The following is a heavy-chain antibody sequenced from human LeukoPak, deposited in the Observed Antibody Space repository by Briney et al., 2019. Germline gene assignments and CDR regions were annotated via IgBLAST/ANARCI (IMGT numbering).Heavy chain of an antibody. CDR1: GGSFSGYY. CDR2: INHSGST. Sequence: PSETLSLTCAVYGGSFSGYYWSLIRQPPGKGLEWIGEINHSGSTNYNPSLKSRVTISVDTSKNQFSLKLSSVTAADTAVYYCARGQGYSYGYYFDYWGQGTLVTVSS. CDR3: ARGQGYSYGYYFDY. J-gene: IGHJ4*02. V-gene: IGHV4-34*01. D-gene: IGHD5-18*01.